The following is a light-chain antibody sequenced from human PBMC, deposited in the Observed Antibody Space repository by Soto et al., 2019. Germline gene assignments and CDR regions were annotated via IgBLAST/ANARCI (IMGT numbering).Light chain of an antibody. V-gene: IGKV1-5*01. CDR3: QQYESYPYS. J-gene: IGKJ2*01. Sequence: IQMTQSPSTVSASVGDRVTITCRASQSISSSLAWYQQKPGKAPKVLIYDASSLDSGVPSRSSGSGYGTEFTLTVSSLQPGDFATYSCQQYESYPYSFGQGTKVDIK. CDR2: DAS. CDR1: QSISSS.